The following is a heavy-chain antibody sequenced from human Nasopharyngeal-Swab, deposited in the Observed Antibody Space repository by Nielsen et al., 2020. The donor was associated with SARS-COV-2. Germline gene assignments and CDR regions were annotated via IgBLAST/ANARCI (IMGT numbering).Heavy chain of an antibody. Sequence: SETLSLTCTVSGGSISSSSYYWGWIRQPPGKGLEWIWSIYYSGSTYYNPSLKSRVTISVDTSKNQFSLKLSSVTAADTAVYYCARHRVRSAAAGLDPWGQGTLVTVSS. V-gene: IGHV4-39*01. CDR3: ARHRVRSAAAGLDP. CDR2: IYYSGST. D-gene: IGHD6-13*01. J-gene: IGHJ5*02. CDR1: GGSISSSSYY.